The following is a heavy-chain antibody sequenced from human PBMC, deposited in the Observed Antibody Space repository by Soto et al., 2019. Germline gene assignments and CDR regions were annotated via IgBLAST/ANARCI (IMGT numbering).Heavy chain of an antibody. CDR2: IYYSGST. V-gene: IGHV4-59*01. CDR1: GGSISSYY. Sequence: PSETLSLTCTVSGGSISSYYWSWIRQPPGKGLEWIGYIYYSGSTNYNPSLKSRVTISVDTSKNQFSLKLSSVTAADTAVYYCAREIVDYYDSSGYYYDVGYWFDPWGQGTLVTVSS. D-gene: IGHD3-22*01. CDR3: AREIVDYYDSSGYYYDVGYWFDP. J-gene: IGHJ5*02.